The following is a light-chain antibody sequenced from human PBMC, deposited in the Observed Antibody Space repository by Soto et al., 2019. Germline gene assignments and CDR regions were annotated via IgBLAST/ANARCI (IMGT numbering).Light chain of an antibody. Sequence: EIVLTQSPGTLSLSPGERATLSCRASRCLSSSYLVWYQQKPGQAPRLLIYAASRRATGIPDRFSGSGSATEYTSIDSRVEPEDSSVYYCRQQGTFGQGTKLEIK. J-gene: IGKJ2*01. CDR2: AAS. V-gene: IGKV3-20*01. CDR1: RCLSSSY. CDR3: RQQGT.